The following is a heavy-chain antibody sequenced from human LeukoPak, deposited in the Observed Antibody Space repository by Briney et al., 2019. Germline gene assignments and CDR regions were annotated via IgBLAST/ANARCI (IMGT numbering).Heavy chain of an antibody. CDR1: GGSVSSSNW. J-gene: IGHJ4*02. Sequence: SGTLSLTCAVSGGSVSSSNWWSWVRQPPGKGLEWIGEIYHSGGTNYNPSLKSRVTISVDKSKNQFSLKLSSVTAADTAVYYCARDNEDYDSSGYYYVAYWGQGTLVTVSS. CDR2: IYHSGGT. D-gene: IGHD3-22*01. CDR3: ARDNEDYDSSGYYYVAY. V-gene: IGHV4-4*02.